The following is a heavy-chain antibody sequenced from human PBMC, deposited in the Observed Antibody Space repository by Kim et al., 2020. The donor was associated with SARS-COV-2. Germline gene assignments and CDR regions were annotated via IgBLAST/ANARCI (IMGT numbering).Heavy chain of an antibody. V-gene: IGHV3-7*01. CDR3: ARDAWAQRGTDGFDY. CDR2: INQDGSEK. D-gene: IGHD7-27*01. CDR1: GFSFNSFW. J-gene: IGHJ4*02. Sequence: GGSLRLSCAASGFSFNSFWMSWVRQAPGKGLEWLANINQDGSEKKFVDSVKGRFTISRDNAENSGYLQMNSLRVEDSAVYYCARDAWAQRGTDGFDYWGQGTLVTVSS.